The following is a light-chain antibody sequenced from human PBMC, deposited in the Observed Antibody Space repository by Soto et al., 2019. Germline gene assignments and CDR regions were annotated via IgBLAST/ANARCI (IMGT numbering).Light chain of an antibody. V-gene: IGLV1-47*01. Sequence: QSVPPQPPSASGTPGQRVTISCSTTNYMSGSNYVYWYQQLPGAAPKLLIYRNDQRPSGVPDRFSASKSGTSASLAISGLRSEDEADYFCAKWDDSLRVYVFGSGTKVTVL. CDR1: NYMSGSNY. CDR3: AKWDDSLRVYV. J-gene: IGLJ1*01. CDR2: RND.